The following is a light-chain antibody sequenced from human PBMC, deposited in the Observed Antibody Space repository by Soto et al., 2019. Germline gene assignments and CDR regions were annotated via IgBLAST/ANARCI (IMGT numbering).Light chain of an antibody. CDR1: QSISNY. J-gene: IGKJ1*01. Sequence: DIQLTQSPSSLSASVGDRVIITCRASQSISNYLNWYQQKPGKAPKLLIYLASNLQSGVPSRFGGSGSGTELTLTISSLQSEDFATYYCQQSYSTPWTFGQGTKVEIK. CDR2: LAS. V-gene: IGKV1-39*01. CDR3: QQSYSTPWT.